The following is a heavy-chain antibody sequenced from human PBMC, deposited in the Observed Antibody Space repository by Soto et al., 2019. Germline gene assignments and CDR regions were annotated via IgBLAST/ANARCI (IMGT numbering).Heavy chain of an antibody. J-gene: IGHJ5*02. V-gene: IGHV1-24*01. CDR3: AGDPDSHYNDSHAYSYP. CDR2: FDPEDGET. CDR1: GYTLTELS. D-gene: IGHD3-22*01. Sequence: VASVKVSCKVSGYTLTELSMHWVRQAPGKGLEWMGGFDPEDGETIYAQKFQGRVTMTEDTSTDTAYMELTRLRSDDTAVYYCAGDPDSHYNDSHAYSYPWGQGTLVTVSS.